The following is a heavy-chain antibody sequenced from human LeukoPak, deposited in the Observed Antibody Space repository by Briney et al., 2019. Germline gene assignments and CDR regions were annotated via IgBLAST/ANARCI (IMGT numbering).Heavy chain of an antibody. V-gene: IGHV1-46*01. CDR1: GYTFTSYY. CDR3: AREGGAVYDFWSGYYSYYYGMDV. J-gene: IGHJ6*02. CDR2: INPSGGST. Sequence: ASVKVSCKASGYTFTSYYMHWVRQAPGQGLEWMGIINPSGGSTSYAQKFQGRVTMTRDTSTSTVYMELSSLRSEDTAVYYCAREGGAVYDFWSGYYSYYYGMDVWGQGTTVTVSS. D-gene: IGHD3-3*01.